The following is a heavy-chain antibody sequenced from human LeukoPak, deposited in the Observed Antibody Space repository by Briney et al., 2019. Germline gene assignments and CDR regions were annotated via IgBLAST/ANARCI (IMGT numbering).Heavy chain of an antibody. Sequence: KSSETLSLTCAVYGGSFSGYYWSWIRQPPGKGLEWIGEINHSGSTNYNPSLKSRVTISVDTSKNQFSLKLSSVTAADTAVYYCARGSGSWWANWFDPRGQGTLVTVSS. CDR1: GGSFSGYY. J-gene: IGHJ5*02. CDR2: INHSGST. D-gene: IGHD6-13*01. V-gene: IGHV4-34*01. CDR3: ARGSGSWWANWFDP.